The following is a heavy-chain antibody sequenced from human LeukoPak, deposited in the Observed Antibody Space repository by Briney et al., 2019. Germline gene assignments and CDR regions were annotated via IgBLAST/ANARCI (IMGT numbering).Heavy chain of an antibody. CDR1: GYTFTSYG. V-gene: IGHV1-18*04. Sequence: ASVKVSYKASGYTFTSYGISWVRQAPGQGLEWMGWISAYNGNTNYAQKLQGRVTMTTDTSTSTAYMELRSLRSDDTAVYYCAREEPRWNDFDYWGQGTLVTVSS. J-gene: IGHJ4*02. D-gene: IGHD1-1*01. CDR3: AREEPRWNDFDY. CDR2: ISAYNGNT.